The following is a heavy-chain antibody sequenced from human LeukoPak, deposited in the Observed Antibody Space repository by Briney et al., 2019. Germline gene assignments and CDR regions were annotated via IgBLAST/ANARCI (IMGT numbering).Heavy chain of an antibody. CDR3: AKVGESIAAAGTFDY. D-gene: IGHD6-13*01. CDR2: IRYDGSNK. J-gene: IGHJ4*02. V-gene: IGHV3-30*02. Sequence: GGSLRLSCAASGFTFSSYGMHWVRQAPGKALEWVAFIRYDGSNKYYADSVKGRFTISRDNAKNTLYLQMNSLRAEDTAVYYCAKVGESIAAAGTFDYWGQGTLVSVSS. CDR1: GFTFSSYG.